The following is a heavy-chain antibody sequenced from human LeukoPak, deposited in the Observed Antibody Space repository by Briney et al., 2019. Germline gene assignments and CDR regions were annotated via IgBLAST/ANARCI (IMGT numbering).Heavy chain of an antibody. J-gene: IGHJ6*03. CDR2: ISGSGSTI. CDR1: GFTFTDYY. Sequence: GGSLRLSCAASGFTFTDYYMSWIRQAPGKGLEWVSYISGSGSTIYYADSVKARFTISRDNAKNSLYLQMNSLRAEDTAVYYCARLTLIAAAGYYMDVWGKGTTVTVSS. V-gene: IGHV3-11*04. CDR3: ARLTLIAAAGYYMDV. D-gene: IGHD6-13*01.